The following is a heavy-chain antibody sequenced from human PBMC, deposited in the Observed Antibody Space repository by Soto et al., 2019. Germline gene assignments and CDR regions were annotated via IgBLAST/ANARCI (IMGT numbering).Heavy chain of an antibody. D-gene: IGHD3-22*01. Sequence: QVQLVQSGAEVKKPGSSVKVSCKASGGTFSSYAISWVRQAPGQGLEWMGGIIPIFGTANCGQKFQGRVTITADESRSSAYMELSSLISEDTAVYYCARDQTSVSGYWQPYYYYGMDVWGQGTTVTVSS. V-gene: IGHV1-69*12. CDR1: GGTFSSYA. CDR3: ARDQTSVSGYWQPYYYYGMDV. CDR2: IIPIFGTA. J-gene: IGHJ6*02.